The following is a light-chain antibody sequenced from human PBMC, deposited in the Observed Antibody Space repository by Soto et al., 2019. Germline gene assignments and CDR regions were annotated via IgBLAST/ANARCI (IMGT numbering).Light chain of an antibody. V-gene: IGLV2-14*01. CDR3: SSYTSTSTLA. J-gene: IGLJ2*01. CDR2: DVS. CDR1: SSDVGGYNF. Sequence: QSVLTQPTSVSGSPGQSITISCTGTSSDVGGYNFVSWYQQYPGKAPKLMIYDVSNRPSGVSNRFSGSKSGNTASLTISGLQAEDEADYYCSSYTSTSTLAFGGGTKVTVL.